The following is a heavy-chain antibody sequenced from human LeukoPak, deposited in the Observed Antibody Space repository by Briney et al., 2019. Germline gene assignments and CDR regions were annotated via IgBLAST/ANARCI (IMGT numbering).Heavy chain of an antibody. Sequence: PGGSLRLSCAASGFTFSSYAMSWVRQAPGKGLEWVSAISGSGGSTYYADPVKGRFTISRDNAKNSLYLQMNSLRAEDTAVYYCARDKPITIFGVVRDAFDIWGQGTMVTVSS. V-gene: IGHV3-23*01. J-gene: IGHJ3*02. D-gene: IGHD3-3*01. CDR1: GFTFSSYA. CDR2: ISGSGGST. CDR3: ARDKPITIFGVVRDAFDI.